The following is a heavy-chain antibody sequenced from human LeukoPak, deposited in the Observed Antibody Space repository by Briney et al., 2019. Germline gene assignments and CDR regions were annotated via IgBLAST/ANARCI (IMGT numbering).Heavy chain of an antibody. J-gene: IGHJ4*02. CDR2: TSSSDAGT. CDR3: ARAPVTSCRGAYCYPFDY. D-gene: IGHD2-21*01. Sequence: GGSLRLSCAAFGFPLSSYAMSWVRQAPGKGLEWVPATSSSDAGTYHADSVRGRFTISRDNSKNTLYLQMNSLRVEDAAVYYCARAPVTSCRGAYCYPFDYWGQGTLVTVSS. V-gene: IGHV3-23*01. CDR1: GFPLSSYA.